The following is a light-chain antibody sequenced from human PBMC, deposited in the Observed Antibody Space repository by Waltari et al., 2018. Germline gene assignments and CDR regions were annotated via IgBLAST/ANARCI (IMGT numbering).Light chain of an antibody. CDR2: KAN. J-gene: IGLJ3*02. CDR1: SGSLSTTSY. V-gene: IGLV8-61*01. Sequence: QTVVTQEPSLSVSPGGTVTLTCALSSGSLSTTSYATWYQQTPGQAPRTLVYKANARSSGVPARFSGSILGNTAALTITGAQADDESDYCCALYMGSGIWVFGGGTRLTVL. CDR3: ALYMGSGIWV.